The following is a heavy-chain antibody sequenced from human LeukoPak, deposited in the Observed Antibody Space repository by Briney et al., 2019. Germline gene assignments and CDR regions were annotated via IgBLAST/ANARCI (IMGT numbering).Heavy chain of an antibody. CDR1: GYSFTSYW. Sequence: GESLKISCKGSGYSFTSYWISWVRQMPGKGLEWMGRIDPSDSYTNYSPSFQGHVTISADKSISTAYRQWSSLKASDTAMYYCARLGGLERPLDYWGQGTLVTVSS. D-gene: IGHD1-1*01. V-gene: IGHV5-10-1*01. J-gene: IGHJ4*02. CDR3: ARLGGLERPLDY. CDR2: IDPSDSYT.